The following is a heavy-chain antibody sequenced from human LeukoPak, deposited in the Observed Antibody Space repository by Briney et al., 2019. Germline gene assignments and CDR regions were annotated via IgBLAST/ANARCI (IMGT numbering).Heavy chain of an antibody. CDR1: GGSFSNYY. Sequence: SETLSLTCAVYGGSFSNYYWNWIRQPPGKGLEWIGEINHSGSTNYNPSLKSRVTISVDTSKNQSSLKLSSVTAADTAIYYCARGPVYCSGGNCYAYYFDYWGRGTLVTVSS. CDR3: ARGPVYCSGGNCYAYYFDY. D-gene: IGHD2-15*01. J-gene: IGHJ4*02. CDR2: INHSGST. V-gene: IGHV4-34*01.